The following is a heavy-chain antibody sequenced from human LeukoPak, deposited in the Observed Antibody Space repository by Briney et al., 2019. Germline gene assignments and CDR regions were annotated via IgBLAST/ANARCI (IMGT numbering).Heavy chain of an antibody. D-gene: IGHD3-22*01. CDR3: ANSPLDSSGYYYVPFDY. Sequence: GGSLRLSCAASGFTFSSYAMSWVRQAPGKGLEWVSAISGSGGSTYYADSVKGRFTISRDNSKNTLYLQMNSLRAEDTAVYYCANSPLDSSGYYYVPFDYWGQGTLVTVSS. CDR2: ISGSGGST. CDR1: GFTFSSYA. J-gene: IGHJ4*02. V-gene: IGHV3-23*01.